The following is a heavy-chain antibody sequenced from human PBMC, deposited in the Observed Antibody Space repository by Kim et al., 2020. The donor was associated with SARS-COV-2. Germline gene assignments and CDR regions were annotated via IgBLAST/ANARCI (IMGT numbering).Heavy chain of an antibody. CDR3: ARDKDDSSDYYYFS. V-gene: IGHV4-39*07. D-gene: IGHD3-22*01. J-gene: IGHJ4*02. Sequence: NPTRMSRVTVSVDTSKNQFSRKLSSVTAADTAVYYCARDKDDSSDYYYFSWGQGTLVTVSS.